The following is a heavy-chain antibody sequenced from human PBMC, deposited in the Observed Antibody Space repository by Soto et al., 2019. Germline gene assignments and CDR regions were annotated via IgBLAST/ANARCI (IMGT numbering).Heavy chain of an antibody. CDR3: ARQAAPYNWFDP. V-gene: IGHV5-51*01. D-gene: IGHD6-13*01. J-gene: IGHJ5*02. CDR1: GYSFTSYS. Sequence: GESLKISCKGSGYSFTSYSIGWVRQMPGKGLEWMGLIYPGDSDTRYSPSFQGHVTISADKSIGIAYLQWSSLKAPDTAMYYCARQAAPYNWFDPWGQGTLVTVSS. CDR2: IYPGDSDT.